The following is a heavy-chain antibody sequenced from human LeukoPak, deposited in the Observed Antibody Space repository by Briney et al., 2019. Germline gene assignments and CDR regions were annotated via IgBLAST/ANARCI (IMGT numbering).Heavy chain of an antibody. Sequence: SETLSLTCTVSGGSIDPYYWSWIRQPPGKGLESIGYISYSGSTNYNPSLKSRVTISVDRSKNQFSLRLNSVTVADTAVYYCARSGSDSLGYKYYFDNWGQGTLVTVSS. D-gene: IGHD3-10*01. CDR1: GGSIDPYY. V-gene: IGHV4-59*08. CDR3: ARSGSDSLGYKYYFDN. CDR2: ISYSGST. J-gene: IGHJ4*02.